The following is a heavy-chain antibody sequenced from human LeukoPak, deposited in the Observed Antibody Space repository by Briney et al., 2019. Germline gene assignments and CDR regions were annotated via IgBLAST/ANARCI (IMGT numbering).Heavy chain of an antibody. D-gene: IGHD3-9*01. V-gene: IGHV4-4*07. CDR1: GGSISSYY. Sequence: PSETLSLTCTVSGGSISSYYWSWLRQPAGKGLEGIGRIYTSGSTNYNPSLKSRVTMSVDTSKNQFSLKLSSVTAADTAVYYCARGVFYDILTGYRTTGDAFDIWGQGTMVTVSS. J-gene: IGHJ3*02. CDR3: ARGVFYDILTGYRTTGDAFDI. CDR2: IYTSGST.